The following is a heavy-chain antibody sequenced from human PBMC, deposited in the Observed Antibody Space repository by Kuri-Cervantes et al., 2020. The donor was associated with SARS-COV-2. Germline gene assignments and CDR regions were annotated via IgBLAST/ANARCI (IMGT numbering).Heavy chain of an antibody. CDR3: ARGALCRSGDCSGGFDP. V-gene: IGHV4-34*01. CDR2: INHSGST. J-gene: IGHJ5*02. D-gene: IGHD2-21*01. Sequence: SETLSLTCAVYGGSFSGYYWSWIRQPPGKGLEWIGEINHSGSTNYNPSLKSRVTISVDTSKNQFSLKLRSVTAADTAVYYCARGALCRSGDCSGGFDPWGQGVLVTVSS. CDR1: GGSFSGYY.